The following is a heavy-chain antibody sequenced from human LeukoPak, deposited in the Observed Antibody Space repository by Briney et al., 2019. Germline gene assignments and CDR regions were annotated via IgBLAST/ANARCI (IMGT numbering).Heavy chain of an antibody. D-gene: IGHD3-16*01. V-gene: IGHV3-7*01. Sequence: GGSLTLSCAASAFSLSYYWMSWVRQAPRKGRVWVANTQEDGSGSSYMHSVRGRFTISRDHAKNSLYLQMNSLSAEDTAVYCCAEGGVVGTRYYFDSWGQGTLVTVSS. CDR2: TQEDGSGS. J-gene: IGHJ4*02. CDR3: AEGGVVGTRYYFDS. CDR1: AFSLSYYW.